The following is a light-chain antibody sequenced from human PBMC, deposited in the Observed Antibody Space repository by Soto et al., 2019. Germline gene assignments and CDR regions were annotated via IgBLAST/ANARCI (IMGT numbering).Light chain of an antibody. Sequence: DIVLTQSPLSLPVTPGEPASISCRSSQSLLHRNGNNYLDWYLQKPGQSPQLLIYLASYRASGVPDRFSGSGSGTDFTLKISRVEPEDVGIYYCMHALQPPVTFGGGTRVEIK. V-gene: IGKV2-28*01. J-gene: IGKJ4*01. CDR3: MHALQPPVT. CDR1: QSLLHRNGNNY. CDR2: LAS.